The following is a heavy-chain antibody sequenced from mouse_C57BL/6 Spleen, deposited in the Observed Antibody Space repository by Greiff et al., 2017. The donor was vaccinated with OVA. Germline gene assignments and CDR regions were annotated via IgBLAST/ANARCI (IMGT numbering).Heavy chain of an antibody. J-gene: IGHJ4*01. Sequence: EVHLVESEGGLVQPGSSMKLSCTASGFTFSDYYMAWVRQVPEKGLEWVANINHDGSSTYYLESLKSRFILSRDHATNILYLQMRSLKSEDTATYYSARWDRIWYYAMDYWGQGTSVTVSS. V-gene: IGHV5-16*01. D-gene: IGHD3-3*01. CDR2: INHDGSST. CDR3: ARWDRIWYYAMDY. CDR1: GFTFSDYY.